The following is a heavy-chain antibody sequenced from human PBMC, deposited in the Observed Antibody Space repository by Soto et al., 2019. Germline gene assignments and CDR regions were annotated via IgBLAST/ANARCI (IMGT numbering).Heavy chain of an antibody. V-gene: IGHV4-39*01. D-gene: IGHD2-15*01. CDR1: GGSISSSSYY. CDR3: ARIPDIVVVVAATGPY. CDR2: IYYSGST. Sequence: SETLSLTCTVSGGSISSSSYYWGWIRQPPGKGLEWIGSIYYSGSTYYNPSLKSRVTISVDTSKNQFSLKLSSVTAADTAVYYCARIPDIVVVVAATGPYWGQGTLVTVSS. J-gene: IGHJ4*02.